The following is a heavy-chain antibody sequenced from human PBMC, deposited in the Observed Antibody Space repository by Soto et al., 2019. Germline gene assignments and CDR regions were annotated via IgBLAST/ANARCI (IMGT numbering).Heavy chain of an antibody. CDR2: IWSDGSRG. CDR3: AGERKGGAHDLDV. J-gene: IGHJ6*02. CDR1: RLTFSIYD. D-gene: IGHD3-10*01. Sequence: GGSLRLSCSAPRLTFSIYDMHWVRQAPGKGLEWVALIWSDGSRGFYADSVKGRFSTSRDNSKYTLYLQMNMLRAEDTAAINCAGERKGGAHDLDVWGQGTTVTVSS. V-gene: IGHV3-33*01.